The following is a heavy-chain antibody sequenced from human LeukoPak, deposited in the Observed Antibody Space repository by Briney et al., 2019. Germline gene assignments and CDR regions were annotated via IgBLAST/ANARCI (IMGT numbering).Heavy chain of an antibody. CDR3: TRALTGYYIRYFDY. V-gene: IGHV3-15*01. J-gene: IGHJ4*02. Sequence: GGSLRLSCAASGFTFGNTWMTWVRQAPGKGLEWVGRIKSKTDGATTDYAAPVKGRFTISRDDSENTLYLQMNSLKTEDAAVYYCTRALTGYYIRYFDYWGQGTLVTVSS. CDR2: IKSKTDGATT. D-gene: IGHD3-9*01. CDR1: GFTFGNTW.